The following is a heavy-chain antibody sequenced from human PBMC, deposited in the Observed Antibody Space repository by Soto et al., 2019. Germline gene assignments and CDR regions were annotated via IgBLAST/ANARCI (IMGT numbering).Heavy chain of an antibody. CDR2: IYYSGST. CDR3: AIRGDDHPVDY. D-gene: IGHD4-17*01. V-gene: IGHV4-31*03. J-gene: IGHJ4*02. Sequence: SETLSLTCTVSGGSISSGGYYWSWIRQHPGKGLEWIGYIYYSGSTYYNPSLKSRVTISVDTSKNQFSLKLSSVTAADTAVYYCAIRGDDHPVDYWGQGTLVTVSS. CDR1: GGSISSGGYY.